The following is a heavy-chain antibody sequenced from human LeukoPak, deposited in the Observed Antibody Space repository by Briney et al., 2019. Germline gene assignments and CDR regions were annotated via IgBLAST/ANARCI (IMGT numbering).Heavy chain of an antibody. CDR2: IWSDGSYK. V-gene: IGHV3-33*01. D-gene: IGHD5-24*01. CDR3: ARDFSLQLFDY. CDR1: GFTFSSYG. J-gene: IGHJ4*02. Sequence: GGSLRLSCAASGFTFSSYGFHWVRQAPGKGLEWVAVIWSDGSYKYYADPVKGRFTISRNDSKNTLYLQMNSLRAEDTAVYYCARDFSLQLFDYWGQGTLVTVFS.